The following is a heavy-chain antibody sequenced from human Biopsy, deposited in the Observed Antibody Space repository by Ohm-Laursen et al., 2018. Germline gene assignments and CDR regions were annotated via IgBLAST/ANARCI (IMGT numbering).Heavy chain of an antibody. CDR1: GGSIYNFF. CDR3: ARVGVGAPSIDYFDS. J-gene: IGHJ4*02. D-gene: IGHD1-26*01. Sequence: SDTLSLTCTVYGGSIYNFFWSWIRQPPGKGLEWIGYIYYSGSTNYNPSLKSRVTISVDRSKNHFSLELSSVTAADTAVYYCARVGVGAPSIDYFDSWGQGALVTVSS. V-gene: IGHV4-59*07. CDR2: IYYSGST.